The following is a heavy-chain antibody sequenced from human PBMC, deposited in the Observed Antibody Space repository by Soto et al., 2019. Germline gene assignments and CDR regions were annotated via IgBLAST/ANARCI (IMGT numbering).Heavy chain of an antibody. D-gene: IGHD2-15*01. CDR1: GFTFSSHG. V-gene: IGHV3-33*01. J-gene: IGHJ6*02. Sequence: QVQLVESGGGVVQPGRSLRLSCAASGFTFSSHGMSWVRQAPGMGLEWVTLIWYDGSYKYYTDSVKGRFNISRDNSVTAVFLEMNSLRGEDTAVYFCAWSIGGSHYDSGMDVWGQGTTVTVSS. CDR2: IWYDGSYK. CDR3: AWSIGGSHYDSGMDV.